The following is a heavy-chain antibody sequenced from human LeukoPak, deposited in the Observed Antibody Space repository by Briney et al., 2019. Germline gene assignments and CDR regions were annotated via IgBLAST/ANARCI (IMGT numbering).Heavy chain of an antibody. Sequence: PSETLSLTCTVSGGSISSYYWSWIRQPPGKGLEWIGYIYYSGSTNYNPSLKSRVTISVDTSKNQFSLKLSSVTAADTAVYYCARVASSGWDYYFDYWGQGTQVTVSS. D-gene: IGHD6-19*01. V-gene: IGHV4-59*01. CDR1: GGSISSYY. CDR2: IYYSGST. J-gene: IGHJ4*02. CDR3: ARVASSGWDYYFDY.